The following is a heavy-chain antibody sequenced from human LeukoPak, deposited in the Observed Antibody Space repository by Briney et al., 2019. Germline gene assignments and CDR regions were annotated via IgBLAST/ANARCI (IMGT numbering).Heavy chain of an antibody. CDR1: GFTFSSFA. CDR3: AKDAIGQYRPYYFDC. Sequence: KPGGSLRLSCAASGFTFSSFAMSWVRQAPGKRLEWVSSISGSGESTYYADYVKGRFTVSRDNSKNTLNLQLNSLRAEDTAVYYCAKDAIGQYRPYYFDCWGQGTLVTVSS. CDR2: ISGSGEST. V-gene: IGHV3-23*01. D-gene: IGHD3-16*02. J-gene: IGHJ4*02.